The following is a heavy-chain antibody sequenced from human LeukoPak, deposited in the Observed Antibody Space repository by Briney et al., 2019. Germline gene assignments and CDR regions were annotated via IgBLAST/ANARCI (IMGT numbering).Heavy chain of an antibody. D-gene: IGHD2-15*01. CDR3: ARVGGYCSGGSCSYYFDY. CDR1: GGSISSGDYY. CDR2: IYYSGST. Sequence: SETLSLTCTVSGGSISSGDYYWSWIRQPPGKGLEWIGYIYYSGSTYYNPSLKSRVTISVDTSKNQFSLKLSSVTAADTAVYYCARVGGYCSGGSCSYYFDYWGQGTLVTVSS. J-gene: IGHJ4*02. V-gene: IGHV4-30-4*01.